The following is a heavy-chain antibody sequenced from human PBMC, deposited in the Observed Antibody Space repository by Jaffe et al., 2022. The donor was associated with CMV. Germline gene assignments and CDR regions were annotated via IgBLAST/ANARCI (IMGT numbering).Heavy chain of an antibody. CDR1: GYTFTGYY. Sequence: QVQLVQSGAEVKKPGASVKVSCKASGYTFTGYYMHWVRQAPGQGLEWMGWINPNSGGTNYAQKFQGRVTMTRDTSISTAYMELSRLRSDDTAVYYCARPLGELNYYYYGMDVWGQGTTVTVSS. CDR3: ARPLGELNYYYYGMDV. V-gene: IGHV1-2*02. J-gene: IGHJ6*02. D-gene: IGHD3-10*01. CDR2: INPNSGGT.